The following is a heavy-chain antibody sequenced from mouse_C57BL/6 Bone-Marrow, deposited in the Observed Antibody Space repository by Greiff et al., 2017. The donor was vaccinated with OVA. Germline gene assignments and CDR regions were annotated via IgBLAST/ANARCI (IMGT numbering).Heavy chain of an antibody. CDR3: ARHCYGSSYWYFDV. D-gene: IGHD1-1*01. CDR1: GFTFSDYY. J-gene: IGHJ1*03. Sequence: EVQLVESGGGLVQPGGSLKLSCAASGFTFSDYYMYWVRQTPEKRLEWVAYISNGGGSTYYPDTVKGRFTISRDNAKNTLYLQMSRLKSEDTAMYYCARHCYGSSYWYFDVWGTGTTVTVSS. V-gene: IGHV5-12*01. CDR2: ISNGGGST.